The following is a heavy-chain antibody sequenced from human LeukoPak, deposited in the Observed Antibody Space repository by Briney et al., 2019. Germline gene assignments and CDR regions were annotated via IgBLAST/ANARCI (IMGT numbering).Heavy chain of an antibody. Sequence: GGSLRLSCAASGFTFSSYSINWVRQAPGKGLEWVSSISSSSSYKYYADSVKGRFTISRDNAKNSLYLQMNSLRAEDTAVYYCARDYYDSSGFYYFDYWGQGTLVTVSS. CDR2: ISSSSSYK. J-gene: IGHJ4*02. D-gene: IGHD3-22*01. CDR1: GFTFSSYS. CDR3: ARDYYDSSGFYYFDY. V-gene: IGHV3-21*01.